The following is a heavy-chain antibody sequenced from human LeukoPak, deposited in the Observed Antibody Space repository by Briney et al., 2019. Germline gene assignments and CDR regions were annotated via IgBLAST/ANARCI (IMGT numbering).Heavy chain of an antibody. Sequence: GGSLRLSCAASGFTFSNAWMSWVRQAPGKGLEWVGRLESKTDGGTADYAAPVKGRFTISRDDSKNTVYLQINSLRAEDTAVYYCTTAAEYNYDSSAYYQYDYWGQGTLVTVSS. J-gene: IGHJ4*02. CDR1: GFTFSNAW. CDR3: TTAAEYNYDSSAYYQYDY. D-gene: IGHD3-22*01. V-gene: IGHV3-15*04. CDR2: LESKTDGGTA.